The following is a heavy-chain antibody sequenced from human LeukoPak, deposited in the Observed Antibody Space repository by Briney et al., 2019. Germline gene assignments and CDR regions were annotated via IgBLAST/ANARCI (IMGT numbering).Heavy chain of an antibody. Sequence: SETLSLTCTVSGGSISSYYWSWIRQPPGKGLEWIGYIYYSGSTNYNPSLKSRVTISVDTSKNQFSLKLSSVTAADTAVYYCVRMKGVPAAMVDNWFDPWGQGTLVTVSS. CDR3: VRMKGVPAAMVDNWFDP. D-gene: IGHD2-2*01. J-gene: IGHJ5*02. V-gene: IGHV4-59*01. CDR1: GGSISSYY. CDR2: IYYSGST.